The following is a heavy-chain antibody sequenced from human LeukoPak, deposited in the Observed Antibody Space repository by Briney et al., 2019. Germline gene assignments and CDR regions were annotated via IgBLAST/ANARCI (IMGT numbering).Heavy chain of an antibody. CDR3: ARDLPSYYFGSGNMFDP. V-gene: IGHV4-4*07. CDR2: IYTTERT. CDR1: GDSTSTYY. J-gene: IGHJ5*02. D-gene: IGHD3-10*01. Sequence: SETLSLTCSVSGDSTSTYYWSWIRQPAGKGLEWIGRIYTTERTNYNSFLKSRVTMSKDTSKNQVSLRLSSVTAADTAVYYCARDLPSYYFGSGNMFDPWGPGILVTVSS.